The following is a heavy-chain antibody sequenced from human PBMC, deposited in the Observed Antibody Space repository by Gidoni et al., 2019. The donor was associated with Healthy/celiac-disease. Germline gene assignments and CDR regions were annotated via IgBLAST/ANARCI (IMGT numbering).Heavy chain of an antibody. D-gene: IGHD3-22*01. CDR1: GSSISSGHY. CDR2: IYHSGST. Sequence: QVQLQASGPGLVKPSETLSLTCTVSGSSISSGHYWGWIRQPPGKGLEWIGSIYHSGSTYYNPSLKSRVTISVDTSKNQFSLKLSSVTAADTAVYYCARALNYYDSSGYYPPFNYWGQGTLVTVSS. J-gene: IGHJ4*02. V-gene: IGHV4-38-2*02. CDR3: ARALNYYDSSGYYPPFNY.